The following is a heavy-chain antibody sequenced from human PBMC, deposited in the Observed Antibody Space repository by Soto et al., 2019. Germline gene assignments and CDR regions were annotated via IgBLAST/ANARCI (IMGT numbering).Heavy chain of an antibody. D-gene: IGHD2-15*01. CDR3: AKLPFCSGGSCYSSAVDWYFDL. Sequence: QVQLVESGGGVVQPGRSLRLSCAASGFTFSSYGMHWVRQAPGKGLEWVAVITYDGSNKYYADSVKGRFTISRDNSKNTLYLQMNSLRAEDTAVYYGAKLPFCSGGSCYSSAVDWYFDLWGRGTLVTVSS. CDR1: GFTFSSYG. J-gene: IGHJ2*01. CDR2: ITYDGSNK. V-gene: IGHV3-30*18.